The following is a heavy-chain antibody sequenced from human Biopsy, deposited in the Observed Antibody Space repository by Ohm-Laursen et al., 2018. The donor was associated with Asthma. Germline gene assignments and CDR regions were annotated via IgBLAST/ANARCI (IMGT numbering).Heavy chain of an antibody. J-gene: IGHJ4*02. Sequence: SVKVSCKSLGGTFNTYVIGWVRQAPGQGLEWVGGINSVFGTTTYPQKFQGRVTITADDSTSTVYMELSSLRSEDTAVYYCARKAGSCISRTCYSLDFWGQGTLVTVSS. CDR3: ARKAGSCISRTCYSLDF. V-gene: IGHV1-69*13. CDR2: INSVFGTT. CDR1: GGTFNTYV. D-gene: IGHD2-2*01.